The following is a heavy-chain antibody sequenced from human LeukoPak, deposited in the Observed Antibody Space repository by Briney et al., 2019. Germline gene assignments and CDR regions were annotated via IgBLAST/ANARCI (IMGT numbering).Heavy chain of an antibody. D-gene: IGHD6-13*01. CDR3: AREWAAASHDY. CDR2: ISSSSSYI. Sequence: GGSLRLSCAASGFTFSSYSMNWVREAPGKGLEWVSSISSSSSYIYYADSVKGRFTISRDNAKNSLYLQMNSLRAEDTAVYYCAREWAAASHDYWGQGTLVTVSS. CDR1: GFTFSSYS. V-gene: IGHV3-21*01. J-gene: IGHJ4*02.